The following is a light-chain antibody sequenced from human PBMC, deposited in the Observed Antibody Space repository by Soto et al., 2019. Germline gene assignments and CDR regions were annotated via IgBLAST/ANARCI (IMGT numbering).Light chain of an antibody. CDR3: QQHSHWPPWT. CDR2: GAS. J-gene: IGKJ1*01. Sequence: EVVLTQSPATLSLSPGERATLSCRASQNVRTFLDWYQQKPGQAPRLLIYGASNRATGIPARFSGSGSGTDFTLTISNLEPEDFALYYCQQHSHWPPWTFGQGTRVEIQ. V-gene: IGKV3-11*01. CDR1: QNVRTF.